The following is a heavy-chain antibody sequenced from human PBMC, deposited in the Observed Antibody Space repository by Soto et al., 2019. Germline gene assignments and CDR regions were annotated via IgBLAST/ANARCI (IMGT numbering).Heavy chain of an antibody. V-gene: IGHV3-23*01. J-gene: IGHJ3*02. CDR2: ILVGGSP. CDR1: GFICSSYD. Sequence: PGGSLRLSCAVSGFICSSYDMSWVRQAPGKGLEWVSTILVGGSPHYEDSVKGRFTISRDTSKNTVYLQMNSLTAGDMAVYYCAKATATSGGAFEIYGQGAMVTVSS. CDR3: AKATATSGGAFEI. D-gene: IGHD1-1*01.